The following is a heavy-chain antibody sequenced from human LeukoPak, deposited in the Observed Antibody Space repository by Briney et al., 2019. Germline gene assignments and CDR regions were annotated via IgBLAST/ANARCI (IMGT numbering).Heavy chain of an antibody. CDR3: ARDHYSPVDV. CDR1: GGSVSSGTYC. J-gene: IGHJ6*02. V-gene: IGHV4-30-4*01. Sequence: SETLSLTCTVSGGSVSSGTYCWSWIRQPPGKGLEWIGYIYYSGSTYYNPSLKSRATISIDTSKNQFSLKLTSVTAADTAVYYCARDHYSPVDVWGQGTTVTVSS. D-gene: IGHD3-10*01. CDR2: IYYSGST.